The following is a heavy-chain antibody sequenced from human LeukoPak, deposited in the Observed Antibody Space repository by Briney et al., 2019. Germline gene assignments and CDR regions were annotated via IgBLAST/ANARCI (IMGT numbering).Heavy chain of an antibody. Sequence: GGSLRLSCAASRFTFSNYWMSWVRQPPGKGQEWVANINQGGSEKYYLNSVKGRFTISRDNAKNSLYLQMNSLRADDTAIYYCVRDGSGYDYWGQGTLVTVSS. D-gene: IGHD6-19*01. V-gene: IGHV3-7*05. CDR3: VRDGSGYDY. CDR1: RFTFSNYW. J-gene: IGHJ4*02. CDR2: INQGGSEK.